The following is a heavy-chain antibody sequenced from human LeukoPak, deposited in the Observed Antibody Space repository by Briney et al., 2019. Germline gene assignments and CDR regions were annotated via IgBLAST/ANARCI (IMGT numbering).Heavy chain of an antibody. D-gene: IGHD3-22*01. J-gene: IGHJ3*02. CDR2: INHSGNS. CDR1: GGSFSGYY. CDR3: ARGNYDSTGYYYMGDTLDI. V-gene: IGHV4-34*01. Sequence: SETLSLTCAVYGGSFSGYYWSWIRQPPGKGLEWIGEINHSGNSNYNPSLKSRVTISVDTSKNQFSLKLSSVTAADTAVYYCARGNYDSTGYYYMGDTLDIWGQGTMVTVSS.